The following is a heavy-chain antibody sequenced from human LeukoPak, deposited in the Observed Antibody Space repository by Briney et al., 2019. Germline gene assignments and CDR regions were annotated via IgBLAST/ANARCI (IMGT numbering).Heavy chain of an antibody. CDR3: AKDSVDTAIGY. Sequence: GGSLRLSCAASGFTFSNAWMSWVRQAPGKGLEWVSAISGSGGSTYYADSVKGRFTISRDNSKNTLYLQMNSLRAEDTAVYYCAKDSVDTAIGYWGQGTLVTVSS. CDR2: ISGSGGST. D-gene: IGHD5-18*01. V-gene: IGHV3-23*01. CDR1: GFTFSNAW. J-gene: IGHJ4*02.